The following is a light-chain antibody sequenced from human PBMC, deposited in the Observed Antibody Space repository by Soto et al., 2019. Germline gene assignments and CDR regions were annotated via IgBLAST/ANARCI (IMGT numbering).Light chain of an antibody. CDR3: QQYQSYCQ. CDR1: QSISGW. J-gene: IGKJ1*01. CDR2: KAS. V-gene: IGKV1-5*03. Sequence: DIQMTQSPSTLSASVGDRGTITCRASQSISGWLAWYQQKPGKAPKLLIYKASSLESGVPSRFRGSGSGTEFTLTISSLQPDDFATYYCQQYQSYCQFGQGTKVEIK.